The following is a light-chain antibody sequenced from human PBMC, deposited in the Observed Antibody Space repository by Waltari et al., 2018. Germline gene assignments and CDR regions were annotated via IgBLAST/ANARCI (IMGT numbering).Light chain of an antibody. CDR2: AAS. CDR1: QSISSY. Sequence: DIQMTQSPSSLSASLGHRVTITCRASQSISSYLNWYQQKPGKAPKLLIYAASSLQSGVPSRFSGSGSGTDFTLTISSLQPEDFATYYCQQSYSTPYTFGGGTKVEIK. CDR3: QQSYSTPYT. J-gene: IGKJ4*01. V-gene: IGKV1-39*01.